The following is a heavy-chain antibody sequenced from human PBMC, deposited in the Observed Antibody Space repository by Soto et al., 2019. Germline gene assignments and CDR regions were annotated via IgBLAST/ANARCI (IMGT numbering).Heavy chain of an antibody. CDR3: ARVSSSWYKDYFDY. CDR2: IIPIFGTT. CDR1: GGTFSNYA. D-gene: IGHD6-13*01. Sequence: QVQLVQSGAEVKKPGSSVKVSCKASGGTFSNYAISWVRQAPGQGLEWMGGIIPIFGTTNYAQRFQGRVTITADESTSTPYMELSSLRSEDTAVYYCARVSSSWYKDYFDYWGQGTLVTVSS. J-gene: IGHJ4*02. V-gene: IGHV1-69*12.